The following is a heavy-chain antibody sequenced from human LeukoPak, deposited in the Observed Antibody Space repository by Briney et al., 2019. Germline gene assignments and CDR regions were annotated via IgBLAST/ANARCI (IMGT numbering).Heavy chain of an antibody. Sequence: PSETLSLTCSVSGFSIGTGYYWAWIRQPPGKGLEWIGSFFQLGGTYYNPSLKNRVTISVDTSKNQFSLKLSSVTAADTAVYYCASAIPDSGSYALDYWGQGTLVTVSS. D-gene: IGHD1-26*01. J-gene: IGHJ4*02. V-gene: IGHV4-38-2*02. CDR2: FFQLGGT. CDR1: GFSIGTGYY. CDR3: ASAIPDSGSYALDY.